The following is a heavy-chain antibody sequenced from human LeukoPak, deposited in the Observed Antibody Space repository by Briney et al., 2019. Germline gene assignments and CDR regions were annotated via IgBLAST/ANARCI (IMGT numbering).Heavy chain of an antibody. D-gene: IGHD3-3*01. CDR2: ISYSGNT. Sequence: PSETLSLTCTVSGASISSAYYYWRWMRQPPGKGLEGIGTISYSGNTYCNPSLESRITLSVDPSRNQFSLQLPSVTAADTAVYYCARLVTDALFAAIWRHWFDPWVQGALVTVSS. J-gene: IGHJ5*02. CDR1: GASISSAYYY. V-gene: IGHV4-39*01. CDR3: ARLVTDALFAAIWRHWFDP.